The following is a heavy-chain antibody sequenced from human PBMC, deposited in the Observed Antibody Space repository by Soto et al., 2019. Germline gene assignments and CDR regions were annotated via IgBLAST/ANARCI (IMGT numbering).Heavy chain of an antibody. D-gene: IGHD1-1*01. CDR2: IYPGESDT. CDR1: GYKFTRYW. V-gene: IGHV5-51*07. CDR3: ARLPHDAGKDVPDRPLYYYYFMDV. Sequence: GDSLTISCKRSGYKFTRYWIGWVHQITEKGLEWMGIIYPGESDTRYSPSFQGQVTISADKSISTAYLQWSSLKASDTAMYYCARLPHDAGKDVPDRPLYYYYFMDVWGKGTTVTVSS. J-gene: IGHJ6*03.